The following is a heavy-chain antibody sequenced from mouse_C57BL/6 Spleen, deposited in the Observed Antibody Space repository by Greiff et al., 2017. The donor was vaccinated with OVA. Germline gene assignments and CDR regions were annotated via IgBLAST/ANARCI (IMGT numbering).Heavy chain of an antibody. CDR3: ARWLPYYYAMDY. CDR2: INPNNGGT. Sequence: EVQLQQSGPELVKPGASVKIPCKASGYTFTDYNMDWVKQSHGKSLEWIGDINPNNGGTIYNHKFKGKATLTVDKSSSTAYMELRSLTSEDTAVYYCARWLPYYYAMDYWGQGTSVTVSS. CDR1: GYTFTDYN. J-gene: IGHJ4*01. D-gene: IGHD2-2*01. V-gene: IGHV1-18*01.